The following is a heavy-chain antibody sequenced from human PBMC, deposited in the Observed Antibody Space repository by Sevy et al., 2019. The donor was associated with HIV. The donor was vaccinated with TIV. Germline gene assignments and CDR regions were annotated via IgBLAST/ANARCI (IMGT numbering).Heavy chain of an antibody. Sequence: GGSLRLSCAASGFTFSSYWMSWVRQAPGKGREWVATINQDGSETFYVDSVKGRFTISRHNPRKSLYLQMNSLSAEDTAVYYCARLFYGSADYWGQGTLVTVSS. CDR1: GFTFSSYW. J-gene: IGHJ4*02. V-gene: IGHV3-7*01. CDR2: INQDGSET. CDR3: ARLFYGSADY. D-gene: IGHD3-10*01.